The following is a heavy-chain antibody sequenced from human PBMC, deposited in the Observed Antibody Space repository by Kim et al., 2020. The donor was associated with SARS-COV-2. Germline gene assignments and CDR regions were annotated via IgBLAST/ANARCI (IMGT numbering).Heavy chain of an antibody. Sequence: SETLSLTCTVSGGSIGTYYYNWIRHSPRKGLEWIGHISSSGSTNYNPSLKSRATISSDMPKNQFSLTLTSVTAADTAVYFCAGGSGWLTDAWGQGTLVTVSP. CDR2: ISSSGST. V-gene: IGHV4-59*13. CDR1: GGSIGTYY. J-gene: IGHJ5*02. D-gene: IGHD6-19*01. CDR3: AGGSGWLTDA.